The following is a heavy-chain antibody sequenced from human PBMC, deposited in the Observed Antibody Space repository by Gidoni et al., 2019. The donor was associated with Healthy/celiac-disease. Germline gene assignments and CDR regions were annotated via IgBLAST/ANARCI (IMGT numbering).Heavy chain of an antibody. D-gene: IGHD1-26*01. CDR2: IYPGDSDI. Sequence: EVQLVQSGAEVNKPGESLKISCKCSGYSFTSYWIGWVRQMPGKGLEWMEIIYPGDSDIRYSPSFQGQVTISADKSISTAYLQWSSLKAADTAMYYCARHGRDYQYYFDYWGQGTLVTVSP. CDR1: GYSFTSYW. CDR3: ARHGRDYQYYFDY. J-gene: IGHJ4*02. V-gene: IGHV5-51*01.